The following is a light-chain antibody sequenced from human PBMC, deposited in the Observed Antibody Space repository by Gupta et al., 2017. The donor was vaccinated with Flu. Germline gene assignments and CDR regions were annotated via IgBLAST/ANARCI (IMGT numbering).Light chain of an antibody. Sequence: HCLLCSNAKERVTITCRASQDLSTYLAWYRQKPGPDPAVLIDSTSDSRGGVPSTFSGSGSGTEFTLTISNLQAVDVATYYCHQGNCYPRTFGQGTRVAIK. CDR2: STS. V-gene: IGKV1-9*01. J-gene: IGKJ1*01. CDR1: QDLSTY. CDR3: HQGNCYPRT.